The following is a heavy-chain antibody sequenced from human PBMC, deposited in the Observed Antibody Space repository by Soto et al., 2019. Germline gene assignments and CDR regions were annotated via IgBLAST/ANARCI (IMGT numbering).Heavy chain of an antibody. CDR2: IIPIFGTA. CDR3: ASPYIGYCSSTSCHLGAYYYYYGMDV. V-gene: IGHV1-69*01. Sequence: WVRQAPGQGLEWMGGIIPIFGTANYAQKFQGRVTITADESTSTAYMELSSLRSEDTAVYYCASPYIGYCSSTSCHLGAYYYYYGMDVWGQGTTVTVSS. D-gene: IGHD2-2*01. J-gene: IGHJ6*02.